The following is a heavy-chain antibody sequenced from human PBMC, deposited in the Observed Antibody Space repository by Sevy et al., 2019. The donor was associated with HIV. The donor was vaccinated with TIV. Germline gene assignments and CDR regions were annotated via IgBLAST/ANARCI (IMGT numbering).Heavy chain of an antibody. J-gene: IGHJ6*02. CDR3: AKVDVVVPVADYGLDV. V-gene: IGHV3-23*01. CDR2: ISRSGSST. D-gene: IGHD2-2*01. CDR1: GFTFSNYA. Sequence: GGSLRLSCAASGFTFSNYAMSWVRQAPGKGLQWISSISRSGSSTDYTDSVKGRFTTSRDNSLKTLYLQMNSLRAEDTVVYYCAKVDVVVPVADYGLDVWGQGTTVTVSS.